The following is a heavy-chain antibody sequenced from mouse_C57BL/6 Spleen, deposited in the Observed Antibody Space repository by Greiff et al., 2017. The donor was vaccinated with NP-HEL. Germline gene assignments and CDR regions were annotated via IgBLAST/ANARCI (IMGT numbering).Heavy chain of an antibody. Sequence: QVQLKQPGAELVKPGASVKLSCKASGYTFTSYWMHWVKQRPGQGLEWIGMIHPNSGSTNYNEKFKSKATLTVDKSSSTAYMQLSSLTSEDSAVYYCARYGNYPYYAMDYWGQGTSVTVSS. CDR3: ARYGNYPYYAMDY. CDR1: GYTFTSYW. V-gene: IGHV1-64*01. J-gene: IGHJ4*01. CDR2: IHPNSGST. D-gene: IGHD2-1*01.